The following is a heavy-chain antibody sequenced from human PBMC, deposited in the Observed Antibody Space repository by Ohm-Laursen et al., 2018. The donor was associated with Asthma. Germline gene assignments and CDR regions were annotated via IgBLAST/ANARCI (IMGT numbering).Heavy chain of an antibody. J-gene: IGHJ5*02. CDR3: VRARERLAGENWFDL. CDR1: GFTFTTFW. D-gene: IGHD3-10*01. CDR2: VNSDGRNT. V-gene: IGHV3-74*01. Sequence: SLSLSCAAPGFTFTTFWMHWVRQAPGKALVWVSRVNSDGRNTIYADSVTRRFTISRDNAKNTLYLQMNSLAVEDTGVYFCVRARERLAGENWFDLWGQGTLVTVSS.